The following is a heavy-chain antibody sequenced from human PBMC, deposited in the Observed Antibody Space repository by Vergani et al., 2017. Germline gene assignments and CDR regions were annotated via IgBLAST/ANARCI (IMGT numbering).Heavy chain of an antibody. V-gene: IGHV3-30*18. CDR3: AKDLMVTTLRYYYYYMDV. CDR2: ISYDGSNK. D-gene: IGHD4-17*01. CDR1: GFTFSSYG. J-gene: IGHJ6*03. Sequence: QVQLVESGGGVVQPGRSLRLSCAASGFTFSSYGMHWVRQAPGKGLEWVAVISYDGSNKYYADSVKGRFTISRDNSKNTLYLQMNSIRAEDTAVYYCAKDLMVTTLRYYYYYMDVWGKGTTVTVSS.